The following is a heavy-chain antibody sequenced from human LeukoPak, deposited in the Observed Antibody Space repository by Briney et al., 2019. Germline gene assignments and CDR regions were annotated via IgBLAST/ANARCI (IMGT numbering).Heavy chain of an antibody. J-gene: IGHJ4*02. CDR1: GGSISSYY. V-gene: IGHV4-59*08. Sequence: SETLSLTCTVSGGSISSYYWSWIRQPPGKGLEWIGYIYYSGSTNYNPSLKSRVTISVDTSKNQFSLKLSSVTAADTAVYYCARVPSTYCTNGVCQTKQQLSRYYYFEYLLRGTLVTVSS. D-gene: IGHD2-8*01. CDR2: IYYSGST. CDR3: ARVPSTYCTNGVCQTKQQLSRYYYFEY.